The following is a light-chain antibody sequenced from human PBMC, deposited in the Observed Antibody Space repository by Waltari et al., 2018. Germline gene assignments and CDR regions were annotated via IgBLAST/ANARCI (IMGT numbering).Light chain of an antibody. Sequence: DIQMTQSPSSLSASVGDRVTITCRASQSISSYLNWYQQKPGKAPKLLIYAASSLQSVVPSRFSGSGSGTDFTLPISSLQPEDFATYYCQQSYSTPLVTFGGGTKVEIK. CDR3: QQSYSTPLVT. CDR1: QSISSY. CDR2: AAS. J-gene: IGKJ4*01. V-gene: IGKV1-39*01.